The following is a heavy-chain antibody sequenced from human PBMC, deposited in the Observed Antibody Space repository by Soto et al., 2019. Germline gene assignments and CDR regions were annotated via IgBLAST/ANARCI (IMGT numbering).Heavy chain of an antibody. V-gene: IGHV4-4*07. CDR2: FSLSGTT. CDR3: ARGMTPPGAPAWYYFDS. J-gene: IGHJ4*02. Sequence: SETLSLTCTVSGASITSSSYWSWIRQPAGKGLEWIGRFSLSGTTNYNPSLRSRVTMSADVSKNQFSLRLTSVTAADTALYYCARGMTPPGAPAWYYFDSWGQGTLVTVSS. CDR1: GASITSSSY. D-gene: IGHD2-8*02.